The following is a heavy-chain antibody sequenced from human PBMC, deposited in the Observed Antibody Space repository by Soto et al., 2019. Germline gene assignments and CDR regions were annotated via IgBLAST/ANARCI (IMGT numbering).Heavy chain of an antibody. CDR2: INPSGGRT. CDR1: GYTFTSYY. J-gene: IGHJ4*02. Sequence: GASVKVSCKASGYTFTSYYMHWVRQAPGQGLEWMGIINPSGGRTTYAQKFQGRVTMTRDTSTSTVYMELSSLRSEDTAVYYCSRRGDVAAAGSTPLFDYWGQGTLVTVSS. D-gene: IGHD6-13*01. V-gene: IGHV1-46*01. CDR3: SRRGDVAAAGSTPLFDY.